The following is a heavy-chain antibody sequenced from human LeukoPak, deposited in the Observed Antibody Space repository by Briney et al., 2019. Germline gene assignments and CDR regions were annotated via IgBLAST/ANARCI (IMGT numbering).Heavy chain of an antibody. D-gene: IGHD6-19*01. J-gene: IGHJ4*02. CDR3: AKAPHGYSSGDPPADFDY. Sequence: GGSLRLSCAASGFTFSSYVMHWVRQAPGKGLEWVAFIRYDGSNKYYSDSVKGRFTISRDNSKNTLYLQMNSLRAEDTAVYYCAKAPHGYSSGDPPADFDYWGQGTLVTVSS. CDR2: IRYDGSNK. V-gene: IGHV3-30*02. CDR1: GFTFSSYV.